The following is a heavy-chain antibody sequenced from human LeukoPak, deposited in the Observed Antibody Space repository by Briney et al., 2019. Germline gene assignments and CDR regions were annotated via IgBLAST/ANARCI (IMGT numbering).Heavy chain of an antibody. CDR1: GFTFSSYW. CDR3: ARDRYYGMDV. Sequence: GGSLRLPCAASGFTFSSYWMHWVRQAPGKGLVWVSRINTDGRTTIYADSVRGRFTISRDSAKNTLYLQMNSLRAEDTALYYCARDRYYGMDVWGQGTTVTVSS. V-gene: IGHV3-74*01. CDR2: INTDGRTT. J-gene: IGHJ6*02.